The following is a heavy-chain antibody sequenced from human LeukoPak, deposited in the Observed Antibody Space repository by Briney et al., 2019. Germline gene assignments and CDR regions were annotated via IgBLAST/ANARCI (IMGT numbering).Heavy chain of an antibody. V-gene: IGHV3-30*02. CDR3: AKDSQYQLLFWRVDTAMDPSDAFDI. J-gene: IGHJ3*02. D-gene: IGHD5-18*01. CDR1: GFTFSSYG. CDR2: IRYDTSNK. Sequence: PGRSLRLSCAASGFTFSSYGMHWVRQAPGKGLEWVAFIRYDTSNKYYADSVKGRFTISRDNSKNTLYLQMNSLRAEDTALYYCAKDSQYQLLFWRVDTAMDPSDAFDIWGQGTMVTVSS.